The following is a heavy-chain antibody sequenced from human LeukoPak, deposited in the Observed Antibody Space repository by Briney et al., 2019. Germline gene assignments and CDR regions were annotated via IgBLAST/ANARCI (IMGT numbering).Heavy chain of an antibody. Sequence: GGSLRLSCAASGFTFSGYNMNWVRQAPGKGLEWVSSISSSSSYIYYTDSVQGRFTISRDNAKNSLYLQMNSLRAEDTAVYYCARYCSGGSCYRTEIDYWGQGTLVTVSS. V-gene: IGHV3-21*01. J-gene: IGHJ4*02. D-gene: IGHD2-15*01. CDR3: ARYCSGGSCYRTEIDY. CDR2: ISSSSSYI. CDR1: GFTFSGYN.